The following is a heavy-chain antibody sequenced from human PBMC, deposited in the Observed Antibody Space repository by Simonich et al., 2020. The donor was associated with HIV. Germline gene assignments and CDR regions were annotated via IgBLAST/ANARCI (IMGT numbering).Heavy chain of an antibody. Sequence: QVQLQQWGAGLLKPSETLSLTCAVHGGSFMKYHWSWIRQPPGKGLEWIGEVNQSGSTTYNASLKSRVTISVDTSKNQFSLKLSSMTAADTAVYYCASSDGNPYYWYFDLWGRGTLVTVSS. CDR2: VNQSGST. D-gene: IGHD1-1*01. CDR1: GGSFMKYH. J-gene: IGHJ2*01. CDR3: ASSDGNPYYWYFDL. V-gene: IGHV4-34*01.